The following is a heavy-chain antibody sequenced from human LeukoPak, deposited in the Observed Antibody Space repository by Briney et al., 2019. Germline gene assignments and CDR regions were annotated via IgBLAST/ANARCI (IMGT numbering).Heavy chain of an antibody. CDR2: INHSGST. V-gene: IGHV4-39*01. Sequence: SETLSLTCTVSGDSISSSSYYWSWIRQPPGKGLEWIGEINHSGSTNYNPSLKSRVTISVDTSKNQFSLKLSSVTAADTAVYYCARHTPFWSGWNWYFDLWGRGTLVTVSS. CDR1: GDSISSSSYY. J-gene: IGHJ2*01. D-gene: IGHD3-3*01. CDR3: ARHTPFWSGWNWYFDL.